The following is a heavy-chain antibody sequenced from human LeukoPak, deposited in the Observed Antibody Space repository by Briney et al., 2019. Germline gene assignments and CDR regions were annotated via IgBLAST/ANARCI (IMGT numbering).Heavy chain of an antibody. CDR1: GGSISSYY. CDR2: IYYSGST. J-gene: IGHJ6*03. V-gene: IGHV4-59*01. CDR3: ARVPPSYRSSWYGDYYYYYYMDV. Sequence: SETLSLTCTVSGGSISSYYWSWIRQPPGKGLEWIGYIYYSGSTNYNPSLKSRVTISVDTSKNQFSLKLSSVTAADTAVYYCARVPPSYRSSWYGDYYYYYYMDVWGKGTTVTVSS. D-gene: IGHD6-13*01.